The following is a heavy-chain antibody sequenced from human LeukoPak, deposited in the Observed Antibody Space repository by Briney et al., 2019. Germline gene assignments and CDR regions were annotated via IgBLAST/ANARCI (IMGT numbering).Heavy chain of an antibody. CDR3: AKGWEGGVIVIGY. Sequence: PGGSLRLSCAASGFTFSSYAMSWVRQAPGKGLEWVSAISGSGGSTYYADSVKGRFTISRDNSKDTLYLQMNSLRAEDTAVYYCAKGWEGGVIVIGYWGQGTLVTVSS. V-gene: IGHV3-23*01. J-gene: IGHJ4*02. D-gene: IGHD3-16*02. CDR1: GFTFSSYA. CDR2: ISGSGGST.